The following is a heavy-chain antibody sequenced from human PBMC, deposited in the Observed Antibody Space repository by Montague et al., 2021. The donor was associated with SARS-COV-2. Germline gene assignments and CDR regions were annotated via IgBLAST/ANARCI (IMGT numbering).Heavy chain of an antibody. J-gene: IGHJ5*02. CDR2: ICSGGSST. CDR3: AKDGEFDP. V-gene: IGHV3-23*03. D-gene: IGHD7-27*01. CDR1: GFTFSSYA. Sequence: SLRLSCAASGFTFSSYAMSWVRRAPGKGLEWVSVICSGGSSTYYADSVKGRFTISRDNSKNTLYLQMNSLRAEDTAVYYCAKDGEFDPWGQGTLVTVSS.